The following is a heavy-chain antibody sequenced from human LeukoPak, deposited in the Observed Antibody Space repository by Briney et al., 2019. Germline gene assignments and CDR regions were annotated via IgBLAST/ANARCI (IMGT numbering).Heavy chain of an antibody. J-gene: IGHJ3*02. CDR2: ISYDGSNK. V-gene: IGHV3-30-3*01. Sequence: GGSLRLSCAASGFTFSSYAMHWVRQAPGKGLEWVAVISYDGSNKYYADSVEGRFTISRDNSKNMLYLQMNSLRAEDTAVSYCARDSNRGNPIYALDIWGQGTMVTVSS. CDR1: GFTFSSYA. CDR3: ARDSNRGNPIYALDI. D-gene: IGHD4-23*01.